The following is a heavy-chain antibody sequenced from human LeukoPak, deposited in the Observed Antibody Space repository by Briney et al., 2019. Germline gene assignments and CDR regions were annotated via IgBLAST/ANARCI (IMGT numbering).Heavy chain of an antibody. Sequence: SETLSLTCTVSGRSISSYYWNWIRQPLGKGLEWIGYIYYSGSTNYNPSLKSRVTISVDTSKNQFSLRLSSVTAADTAVYYCARAAAGDYFDYWGQGTLVTVSS. D-gene: IGHD6-13*01. V-gene: IGHV4-59*01. CDR3: ARAAAGDYFDY. CDR1: GRSISSYY. CDR2: IYYSGST. J-gene: IGHJ4*02.